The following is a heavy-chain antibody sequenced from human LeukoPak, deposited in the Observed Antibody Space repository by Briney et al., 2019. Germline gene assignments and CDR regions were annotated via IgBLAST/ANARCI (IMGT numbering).Heavy chain of an antibody. CDR1: GFTFSSYG. J-gene: IGHJ4*02. D-gene: IGHD1-26*01. CDR2: ISYDGNNK. V-gene: IGHV3-30*18. CDR3: AKPGTQWELNHGAFDY. Sequence: GGSLRLSCAASGFTFSSYGMHWVRQAPGKGLEWVAVISYDGNNKYYADSVKGRFTISRDNSKNTLYLQMNSLRAEDTAVYYCAKPGTQWELNHGAFDYWGQGTLVTVSS.